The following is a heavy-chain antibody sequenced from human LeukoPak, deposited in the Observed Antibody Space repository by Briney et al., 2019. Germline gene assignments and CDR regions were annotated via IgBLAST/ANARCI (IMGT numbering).Heavy chain of an antibody. J-gene: IGHJ2*01. CDR1: GGTFSSYA. V-gene: IGHV1-69*05. CDR2: IIPIFGTA. CDR3: AFSDSSGLRYFDL. Sequence: GASVKVSCKASGGTFSSYAISWVRQAPGQGLEWMGRIIPIFGTANYAQKLQGRVTMTTDTSTSTAYMELRSLRSDDTAVYYCAFSDSSGLRYFDLWGRGTLVTVSS. D-gene: IGHD3-22*01.